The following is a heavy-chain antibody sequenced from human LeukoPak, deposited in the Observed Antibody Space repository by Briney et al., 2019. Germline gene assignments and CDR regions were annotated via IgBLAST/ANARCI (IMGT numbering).Heavy chain of an antibody. D-gene: IGHD1-26*01. CDR1: VGSISSYY. Sequence: PSETLSLTCTVSVGSISSYYWSWIRQPPGKGLEWIGYINYSGSTSYNPSPKSRVTISVDTSKKQFSLQLSSVTAADTAFYYCARYIVSYPHDAFDIWGQGTMVTVSS. CDR3: ARYIVSYPHDAFDI. V-gene: IGHV4-59*01. CDR2: INYSGST. J-gene: IGHJ3*02.